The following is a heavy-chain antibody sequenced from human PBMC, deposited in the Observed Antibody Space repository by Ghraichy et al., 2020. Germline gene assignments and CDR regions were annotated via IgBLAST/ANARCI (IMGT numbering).Heavy chain of an antibody. V-gene: IGHV3-23*01. CDR2: ISGSGGST. D-gene: IGHD2-2*03. CDR1: GFTFSSYA. Sequence: LSLTCAASGFTFSSYAMSWVRQAPGKGLEWVSAISGSGGSTYYADSVKGRFTISRDNSKNTLYLQMNSLRAEDTAVYYCAKDPIHLDIVVVPAATTDYWGQGTLVTVSS. CDR3: AKDPIHLDIVVVPAATTDY. J-gene: IGHJ4*02.